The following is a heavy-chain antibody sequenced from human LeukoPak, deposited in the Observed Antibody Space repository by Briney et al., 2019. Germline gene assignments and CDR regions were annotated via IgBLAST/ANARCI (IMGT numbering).Heavy chain of an antibody. CDR1: GYIFTSYW. V-gene: IGHV5-51*01. CDR2: IYPGDSDT. CDR3: ARLGIAATGRRPQIDY. J-gene: IGHJ4*02. D-gene: IGHD6-13*01. Sequence: GESLKISCQCSGYIFTSYWIDWVRQMPGKGLEWMGIIYPGDSDTKYSPSFQGQVTISVDKSTSTAYLEWSSLKASATAMYYCARLGIAATGRRPQIDYWGQGTLVTVSS.